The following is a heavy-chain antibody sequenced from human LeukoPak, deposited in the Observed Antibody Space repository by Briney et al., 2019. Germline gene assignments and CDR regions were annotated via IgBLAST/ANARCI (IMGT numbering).Heavy chain of an antibody. J-gene: IGHJ4*02. CDR3: AREASSGPHGDY. CDR1: GYTSTGYY. CDR2: INPNSGGT. Sequence: ASVQVSCKASGYTSTGYYMHSVRQAPGQGLAWMGWINPNSGGTNYPQKFQGRVTMTRDTSISTAYMELSRLRSDDTAVYYCAREASSGPHGDYWGQGTLVSVSS. V-gene: IGHV1-2*02. D-gene: IGHD6-19*01.